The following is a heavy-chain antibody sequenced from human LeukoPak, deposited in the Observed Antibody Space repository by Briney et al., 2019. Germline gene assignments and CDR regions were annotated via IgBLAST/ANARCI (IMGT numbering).Heavy chain of an antibody. CDR2: IWYDGSNK. V-gene: IGHV3-33*08. D-gene: IGHD2-2*01. Sequence: SGGSLRLSCAASGFTFSSYGMPWVRQAPGKGLEWVAIIWYDGSNKYYADSVKGRFTISRDNSKNTLYLQMNSLRAEDTAVYYCARGPIQQYCSSTSCYYYAFDIWGQGTMVTVSS. CDR3: ARGPIQQYCSSTSCYYYAFDI. J-gene: IGHJ3*02. CDR1: GFTFSSYG.